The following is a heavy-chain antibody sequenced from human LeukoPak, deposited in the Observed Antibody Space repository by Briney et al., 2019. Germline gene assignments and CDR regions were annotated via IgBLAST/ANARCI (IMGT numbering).Heavy chain of an antibody. V-gene: IGHV3-33*01. J-gene: IGHJ4*02. D-gene: IGHD2/OR15-2a*01. CDR1: GFTFSSYG. Sequence: GGSLRLSCAASGFTFSSYGMHWVRQAPGKGLEGVAVIWYDGSNKYYADSVKGRFTISRDNSKNTLYLQMNSLRAEDTAVYYCARDGGLSLDYWGQGTLVTVSS. CDR2: IWYDGSNK. CDR3: ARDGGLSLDY.